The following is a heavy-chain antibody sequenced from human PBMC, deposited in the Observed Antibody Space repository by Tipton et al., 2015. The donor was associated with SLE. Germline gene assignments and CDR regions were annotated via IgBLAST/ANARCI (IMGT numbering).Heavy chain of an antibody. CDR3: ARRRGENHFDS. D-gene: IGHD1-14*01. V-gene: IGHV5-51*03. Sequence: VQLVQSGAEVKKPGESLRISCKGSGYTFDDYWIAWVRQMPGKGLEWMGSIYPYDSETKYTSSLQGQVTISADKSITTAYLQWSSLKASDTAMYYCARRRGENHFDSWGQGTLVTVSS. J-gene: IGHJ4*02. CDR2: IYPYDSET. CDR1: GYTFDDYW.